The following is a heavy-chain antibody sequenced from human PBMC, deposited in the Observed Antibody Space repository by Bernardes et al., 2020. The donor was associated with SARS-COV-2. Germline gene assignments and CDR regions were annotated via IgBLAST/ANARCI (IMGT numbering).Heavy chain of an antibody. D-gene: IGHD6-6*01. V-gene: IGHV1-18*01. Sequence: ASVKVSCKASGYTFTSYGISWLRQAPGQGLEWMGWISAYNGNTNYAQKLQGRVTMTTDKSTSTAYMELRSLRSDDTAVYYCARGEYSSSPRGYYYYMDVWGKGTTVTVSS. J-gene: IGHJ6*03. CDR1: GYTFTSYG. CDR3: ARGEYSSSPRGYYYYMDV. CDR2: ISAYNGNT.